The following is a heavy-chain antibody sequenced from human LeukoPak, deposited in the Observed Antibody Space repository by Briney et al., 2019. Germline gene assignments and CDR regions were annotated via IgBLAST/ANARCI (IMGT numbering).Heavy chain of an antibody. J-gene: IGHJ4*02. CDR1: GGSFSGYY. CDR2: IYPSGNT. CDR3: ARDGVVTMELDY. Sequence: SETLSLTCAVYGGSFSGYYWSWIRQPAGKGLEWIGRIYPSGNTNYNPSLKSRVTISLDTSKNQFSLILRSVTATDTAMYYCARDGVVTMELDYWGQGTLVTVSS. V-gene: IGHV4-4*07. D-gene: IGHD4/OR15-4a*01.